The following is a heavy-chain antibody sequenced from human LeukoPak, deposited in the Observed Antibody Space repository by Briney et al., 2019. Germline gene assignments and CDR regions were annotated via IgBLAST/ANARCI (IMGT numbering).Heavy chain of an antibody. CDR1: VGSISSGGYS. CDR3: ARQFTGYCSSTSCPYKWFDP. Sequence: SETLSLTCAVSVGSISSGGYSWSWIRQPPGKGLEWIGYIYHIGSTYYNPSLKSRVTISVDRSKNQFSLQLSSVTAADTAVYYCARQFTGYCSSTSCPYKWFDPWGQGNLVTVSS. V-gene: IGHV4-30-2*01. D-gene: IGHD2-2*01. J-gene: IGHJ5*02. CDR2: IYHIGST.